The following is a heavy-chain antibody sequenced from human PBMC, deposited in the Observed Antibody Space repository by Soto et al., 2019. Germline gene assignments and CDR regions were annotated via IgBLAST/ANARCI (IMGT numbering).Heavy chain of an antibody. CDR1: GGSISSGGYY. V-gene: IGHV4-31*03. Sequence: SETLSLTCTVSGGSISSGGYYWSWIRQHPGKGLEWIGYIYYSGSTYYNPSLKSRVTISVDTSKNQFSLKLSSVTAADAAVYYCARVGYDFWSGLPPHRYYYYGMDVWGQGTTVTVSS. CDR3: ARVGYDFWSGLPPHRYYYYGMDV. J-gene: IGHJ6*02. D-gene: IGHD3-3*01. CDR2: IYYSGST.